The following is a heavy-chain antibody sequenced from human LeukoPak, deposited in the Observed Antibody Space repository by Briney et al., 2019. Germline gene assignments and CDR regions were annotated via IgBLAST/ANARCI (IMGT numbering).Heavy chain of an antibody. CDR3: ARRASRGYYYMDV. Sequence: SETLSLTCTVSRGSLCSDYWSWIRQPPGKGLEWIGYIYYSGSTNYNPSLKSRVTISVDTSKNQFSLKLSSVTAADTAVYYCARRASRGYYYMDVWGKGTTVTVSS. CDR2: IYYSGST. J-gene: IGHJ6*03. V-gene: IGHV4-59*01. CDR1: RGSLCSDY.